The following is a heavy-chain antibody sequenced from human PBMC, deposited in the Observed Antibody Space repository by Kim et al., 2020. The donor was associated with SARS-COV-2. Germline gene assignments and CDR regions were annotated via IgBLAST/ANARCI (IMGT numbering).Heavy chain of an antibody. D-gene: IGHD1-1*01. V-gene: IGHV4-61*08. CDR3: AGELSTWPNFVAP. CDR2: IYYSGST. CDR1: GDSVSSGDYY. Sequence: SETLSLTCTVSGDSVSSGDYYWIWIRQPPGKGLEWIGYIYYSGSTNYNPSLKVRVTIALDRYKTQLSLNLTSVTAADTAVYSCAGELSTWPNFVAPWGQG. J-gene: IGHJ5*02.